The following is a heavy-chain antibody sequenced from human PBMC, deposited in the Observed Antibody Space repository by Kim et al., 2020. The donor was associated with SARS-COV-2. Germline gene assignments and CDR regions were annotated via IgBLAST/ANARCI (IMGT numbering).Heavy chain of an antibody. D-gene: IGHD3-10*01. J-gene: IGHJ4*02. CDR3: ATSSRGSGCFDY. Sequence: YYADSVTGRFTISRDNSKNTLYLQMNSLRAEDAAVYYCATSSRGSGCFDYLGQGTLVTVSS. V-gene: IGHV3-30*01.